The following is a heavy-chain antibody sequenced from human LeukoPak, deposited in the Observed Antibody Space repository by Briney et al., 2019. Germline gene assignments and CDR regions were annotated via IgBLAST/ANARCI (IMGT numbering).Heavy chain of an antibody. CDR2: INHSGST. V-gene: IGHV4-34*01. Sequence: SDTLSLTCAVYGGSFSGYYWSWIREPPGKGLEWIGEINHSGSTNYNPSLKSRVTISVDTSKNQFSLKLSSVTAADTAVYYCARGHHWGQGTLVTVSS. J-gene: IGHJ5*02. CDR3: ARGHH. CDR1: GGSFSGYY.